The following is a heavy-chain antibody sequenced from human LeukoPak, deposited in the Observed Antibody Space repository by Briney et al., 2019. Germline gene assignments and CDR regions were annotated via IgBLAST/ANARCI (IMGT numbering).Heavy chain of an antibody. J-gene: IGHJ4*02. CDR3: ARGGHRQKEF. CDR2: IKPDGSGK. V-gene: IGHV3-7*01. Sequence: AGSLRLSCAAPGLTFSNYWMTWIRQSPGKGLEWVAIIKPDGSGKYHVDSVKGRFTISRDNAKNSLYLQMSSLRAEDTAVYYCARGGHRQKEFWGQGTLVTVSS. D-gene: IGHD3-10*01. CDR1: GLTFSNYW.